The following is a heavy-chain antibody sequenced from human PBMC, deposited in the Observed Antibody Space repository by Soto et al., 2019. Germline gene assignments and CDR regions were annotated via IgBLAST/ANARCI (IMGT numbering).Heavy chain of an antibody. CDR3: TRAGVEYYYYYGMDV. CDR2: IRSKAYGGTT. D-gene: IGHD3-3*01. CDR1: GFTFGDYA. J-gene: IGHJ6*02. Sequence: PGGSLRLSCTASGFTFGDYAMSWVRQAPGKGLEWVGFIRSKAYGGTTEYAASVKGRFTISRDDSKSIAYLQMNSLKTEDTAVYYCTRAGVEYYYYYGMDVWGQGTTVTVSS. V-gene: IGHV3-49*04.